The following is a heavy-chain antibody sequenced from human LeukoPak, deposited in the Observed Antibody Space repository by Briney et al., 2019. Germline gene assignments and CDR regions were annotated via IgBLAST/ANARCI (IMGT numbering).Heavy chain of an antibody. V-gene: IGHV3-7*01. CDR3: ARMTRYSGYDREDDAFDI. D-gene: IGHD5-12*01. CDR2: INLDGTEN. Sequence: GGSLRLSCAASGFTFSTYYMSWVRQAPGKGPEWVATINLDGTENYYVDSVKGRFTISRDSAKNSLYLQMNSLRAEDTAVYYCARMTRYSGYDREDDAFDIWGQGTMVTVSS. J-gene: IGHJ3*02. CDR1: GFTFSTYY.